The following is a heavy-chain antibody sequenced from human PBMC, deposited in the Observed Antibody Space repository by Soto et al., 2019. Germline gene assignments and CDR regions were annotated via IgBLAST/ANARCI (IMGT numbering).Heavy chain of an antibody. V-gene: IGHV3-53*01. Sequence: GGSLRLSCAASGFTVSNNYMTWVRQAPGKGLEWVSFIYSSGSTYYADSVKGRFTIYRDNFKNTLYLQMNSLRAEDTAVYYCARGYSYTQPVFNYWGLGTLVTVSS. CDR3: ARGYSYTQPVFNY. D-gene: IGHD5-18*01. J-gene: IGHJ4*02. CDR1: GFTVSNNY. CDR2: IYSSGST.